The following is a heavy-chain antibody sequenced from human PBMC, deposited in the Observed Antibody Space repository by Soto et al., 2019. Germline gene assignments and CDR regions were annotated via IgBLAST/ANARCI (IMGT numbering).Heavy chain of an antibody. CDR3: ARMNYNDASGSPLAY. CDR2: IYFRGTT. D-gene: IGHD3-22*01. V-gene: IGHV4-59*01. J-gene: IGHJ4*02. Sequence: GRGLEWIGYIYFRGTTNYNPSLKSRVTMSADTSKNQFSLKLNSVTAADTAVYYFARMNYNDASGSPLAYWVQGTLV.